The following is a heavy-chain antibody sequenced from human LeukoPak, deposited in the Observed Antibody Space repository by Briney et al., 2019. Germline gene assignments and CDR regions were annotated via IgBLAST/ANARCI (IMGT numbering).Heavy chain of an antibody. D-gene: IGHD1-14*01. CDR3: ARETFGSYFDY. CDR1: GGSISSGGYS. CDR2: IYHSGST. V-gene: IGHV4-30-2*01. J-gene: IGHJ4*02. Sequence: PSETLSLTCAVSGGSISSGGYSWSWLRQPPGKGLEWIGYIYHSGSTYYNPSLKSRVTISVDRSKNQFSLKLSSVTAADTAVYYCARETFGSYFDYWGQGTLVTVSS.